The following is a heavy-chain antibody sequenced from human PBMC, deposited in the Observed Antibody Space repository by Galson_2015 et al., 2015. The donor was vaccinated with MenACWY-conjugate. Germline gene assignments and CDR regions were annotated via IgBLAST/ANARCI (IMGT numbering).Heavy chain of an antibody. CDR1: GGSISSSSYY. CDR3: ARQNGGNSAFLTGWYFQH. V-gene: IGHV4-39*01. CDR2: IYYSGST. J-gene: IGHJ1*01. Sequence: ETLSLTCTVSGGSISSSSYYWGWIRQPPGTGLEWIGSIYYSGSTYYNPSLKSRVTISVDTSKNQFSLKLSSVTAADAAVYYCARQNGGNSAFLTGWYFQHWGQGTLVTVSS. D-gene: IGHD4-23*01.